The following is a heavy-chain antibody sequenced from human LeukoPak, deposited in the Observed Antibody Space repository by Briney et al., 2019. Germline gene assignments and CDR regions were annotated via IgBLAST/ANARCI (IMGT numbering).Heavy chain of an antibody. CDR2: ISTRDNSI. J-gene: IGHJ6*03. CDR3: ARDATTAVGWVYMDV. Sequence: PGGSLRLSCTASGFIFSNYEMNWVRQAPGKGLEWVSDISTRDNSIHYADSVKGRFTISRDNAKNSLYLQMNSQTAEDTGLYYCARDATTAVGWVYMDVWGKGTTVTISS. D-gene: IGHD6-13*01. CDR1: GFIFSNYE. V-gene: IGHV3-48*03.